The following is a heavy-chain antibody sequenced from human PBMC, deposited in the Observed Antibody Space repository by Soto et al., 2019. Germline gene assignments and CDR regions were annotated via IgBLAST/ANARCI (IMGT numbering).Heavy chain of an antibody. CDR1: GGTFSSYA. Sequence: SVKVSCKASGGTFSSYAISWVRQAPGQGLEWMGGIIPIFGTANYAQKFQGRVTITADKSTSTAYMEPSSLRSEDTAVYYCATNRFTIFGVVNDYYGMDVWGQGTTVTVSS. CDR3: ATNRFTIFGVVNDYYGMDV. J-gene: IGHJ6*02. D-gene: IGHD3-3*01. V-gene: IGHV1-69*06. CDR2: IIPIFGTA.